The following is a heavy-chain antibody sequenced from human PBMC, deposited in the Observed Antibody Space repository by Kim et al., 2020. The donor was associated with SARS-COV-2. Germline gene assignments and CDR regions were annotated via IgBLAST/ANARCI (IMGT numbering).Heavy chain of an antibody. J-gene: IGHJ5*02. Sequence: ASVKVSCKVSGYTLIELSMHWVRQAPGKGLEWMGGFDPEDGETIYAQKFQGRVTMTEDTSTDTAYMELSSLRSEDTAVYYCATGPAMVATNWFDPWGQGTLVTVSS. D-gene: IGHD5-18*01. CDR2: FDPEDGET. CDR3: ATGPAMVATNWFDP. CDR1: GYTLIELS. V-gene: IGHV1-24*01.